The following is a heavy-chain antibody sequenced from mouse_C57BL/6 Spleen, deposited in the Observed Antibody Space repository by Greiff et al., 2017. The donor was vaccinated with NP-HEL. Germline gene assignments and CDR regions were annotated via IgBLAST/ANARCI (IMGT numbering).Heavy chain of an antibody. CDR3: ARDGSSNYCAMDD. J-gene: IGHJ4*01. D-gene: IGHD1-1*01. CDR1: GFNIKDYY. CDR2: NDPEDGDT. V-gene: IGHV14-2*01. Sequence: EVKLQESGAELVKPGASVKLSCTVTGFNIKDYYMHWVKQRFEKDLEWIGRNDPEDGDTKYAPKFQGKATITADTSSNSAYLQFSSLTSEDTADYYGARDGSSNYCAMDDWGKGTSVTVSS.